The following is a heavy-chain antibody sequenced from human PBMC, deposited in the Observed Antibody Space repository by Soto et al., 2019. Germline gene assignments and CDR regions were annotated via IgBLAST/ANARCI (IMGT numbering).Heavy chain of an antibody. V-gene: IGHV1-8*01. CDR3: ARGGSFWSGYYRGGWFDP. CDR1: GYTFTSYD. Sequence: AASVKVSCKASGYTFTSYDINWVRQATGQGLEWMGWMNPNSGNTGYAQKFQGRVTMTRNTSISTAYMELSSLRSEDTAVYYCARGGSFWSGYYRGGWFDPWGQGTLVTVSS. J-gene: IGHJ5*02. CDR2: MNPNSGNT. D-gene: IGHD3-3*01.